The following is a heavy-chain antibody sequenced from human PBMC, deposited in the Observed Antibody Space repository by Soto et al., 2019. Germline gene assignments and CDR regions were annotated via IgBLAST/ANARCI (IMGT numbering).Heavy chain of an antibody. Sequence: PGGSLRLSCAASGFTFSSYGMHWVRQAPGKGLEWVAFMSYDGSDKHYGDSVKGRFTISRDHSKNTLYLQMNSLRAEDTAAYYCANRRNVLRFLEWSSGMEVWGQGTTVTVSS. CDR3: ANRRNVLRFLEWSSGMEV. CDR1: GFTFSSYG. CDR2: MSYDGSDK. J-gene: IGHJ6*02. D-gene: IGHD3-3*01. V-gene: IGHV3-30*18.